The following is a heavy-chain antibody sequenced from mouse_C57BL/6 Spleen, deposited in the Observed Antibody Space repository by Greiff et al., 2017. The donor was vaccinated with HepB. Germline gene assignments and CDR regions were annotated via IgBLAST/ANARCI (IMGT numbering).Heavy chain of an antibody. J-gene: IGHJ1*03. Sequence: QVQLQQSGPGLVQPSQSLSITCTVSGFSLTSYGVHWVRQSPGKGLEWLGVIWRGGSTDYNAAFMSRLSITKDNPQIQVFFKMNSLQADDTAIYYCAKTPHYYGSSYWYFDVWGTGTTVTVSS. CDR1: GFSLTSYG. CDR2: IWRGGST. V-gene: IGHV2-5*01. D-gene: IGHD1-1*01. CDR3: AKTPHYYGSSYWYFDV.